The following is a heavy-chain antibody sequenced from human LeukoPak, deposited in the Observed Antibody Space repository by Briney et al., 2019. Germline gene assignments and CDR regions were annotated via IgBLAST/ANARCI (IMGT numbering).Heavy chain of an antibody. CDR1: GGPFSGYY. V-gene: IGHV4-34*01. CDR3: ARGSLTSIHDY. CDR2: INHSGST. D-gene: IGHD6-6*01. Sequence: SETLSLTCAVYGGPFSGYYWNWIRQPPGKGLEWIGEINHSGSTNYNPSLKSRVTISVDTSQKQLSLKLSSVTAADTAVYYCARGSLTSIHDYWGQGTLVTVSS. J-gene: IGHJ4*02.